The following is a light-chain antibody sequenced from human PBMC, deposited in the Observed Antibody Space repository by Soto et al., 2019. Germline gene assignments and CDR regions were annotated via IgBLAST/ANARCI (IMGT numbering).Light chain of an antibody. Sequence: VVPYSPDSQPVSLAEPATVNCKSSQSILDSPSVKDYLAWYQQKPGQPPRLLISGASTRGSGVPARFSGSGSGTDFTLTISSLQAEDVAVYYCQQYCSSPLTFGEGTKVDIK. CDR3: QQYCSSPLT. J-gene: IGKJ4*02. CDR2: GAS. CDR1: QSILDSPSVKDY. V-gene: IGKV4-1*01.